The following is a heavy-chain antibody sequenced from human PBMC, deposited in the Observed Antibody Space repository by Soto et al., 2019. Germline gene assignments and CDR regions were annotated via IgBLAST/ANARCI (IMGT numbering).Heavy chain of an antibody. J-gene: IGHJ5*02. Sequence: PSETLSLTCVVSGASISNSHWLSWVRQPPGEGLEWIGEIYHSGSTNYNPSLGSRVTISVDKSKNQISLRLNSVTAADTAVYYCAKAAAYCIDAWGPGTLVIVSS. CDR3: AKAAAYCIDA. D-gene: IGHD2-21*01. V-gene: IGHV4-4*02. CDR2: IYHSGST. CDR1: GASISNSHW.